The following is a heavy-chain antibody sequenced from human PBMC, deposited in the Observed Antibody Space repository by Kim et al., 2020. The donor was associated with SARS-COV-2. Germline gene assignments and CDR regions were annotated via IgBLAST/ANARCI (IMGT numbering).Heavy chain of an antibody. CDR1: GGSFSGYY. CDR2: INHSGST. Sequence: SETLSLTCAVYGGSFSGYYWSWIRQPPGKGLEWIGEINHSGSTNYNPSLKSRVTISVDTSKNQFSLKLSSVTAADTAVYYCAREWDSSGWSNWFDPWGQGTLAT. D-gene: IGHD6-19*01. V-gene: IGHV4-34*01. J-gene: IGHJ5*02. CDR3: AREWDSSGWSNWFDP.